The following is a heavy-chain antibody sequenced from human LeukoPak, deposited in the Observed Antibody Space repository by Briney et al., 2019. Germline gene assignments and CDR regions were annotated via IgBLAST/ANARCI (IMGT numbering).Heavy chain of an antibody. J-gene: IGHJ5*02. Sequence: GGSLRLSCAASGFTFSTYAMSWVRQAPGKGLEWVSAISGSGDTTYYADSVKGRFTISRDNSKNTLYLQMNSLRAEDTAVYYCAKADYGDYFGWFDPWGQGTLVTVSS. CDR1: GFTFSTYA. V-gene: IGHV3-23*01. CDR3: AKADYGDYFGWFDP. D-gene: IGHD4-17*01. CDR2: ISGSGDTT.